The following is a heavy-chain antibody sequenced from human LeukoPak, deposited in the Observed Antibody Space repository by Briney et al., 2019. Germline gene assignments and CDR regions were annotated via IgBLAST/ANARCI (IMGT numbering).Heavy chain of an antibody. CDR1: GFTFSSYS. CDR2: ISSSSSYI. J-gene: IGHJ4*02. V-gene: IGHV3-21*01. D-gene: IGHD6-13*01. Sequence: GGSLRLSCAASGFTFSSYSMNWVRQAPGKGLEWVSSISSSSSYIYYADSVKGRFTISRDNAKNSLYLRMNSLRAEDTAVYYCARVSAAGIDYWGQGTLVTVSS. CDR3: ARVSAAGIDY.